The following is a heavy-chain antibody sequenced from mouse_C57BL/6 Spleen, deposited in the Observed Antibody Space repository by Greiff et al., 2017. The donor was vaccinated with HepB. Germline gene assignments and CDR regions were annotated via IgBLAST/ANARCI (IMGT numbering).Heavy chain of an antibody. CDR1: GYTFTDYN. V-gene: IGHV1-18*01. CDR3: ARGDYYGNYGVLFDY. J-gene: IGHJ2*01. Sequence: EVKLQQSGPELVKPGASVKIPCKASGYTFTDYNMDWVKQSHGKSLEWIGDINPNNGGTIYNQKFKGKATLTVDKSSSTAYMELRSLTSEDTAVYYCARGDYYGNYGVLFDYWGQGTTLTVSS. D-gene: IGHD2-1*01. CDR2: INPNNGGT.